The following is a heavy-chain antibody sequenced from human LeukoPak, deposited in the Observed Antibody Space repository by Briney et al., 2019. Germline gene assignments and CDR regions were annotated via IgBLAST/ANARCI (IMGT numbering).Heavy chain of an antibody. V-gene: IGHV4-59*11. CDR1: GSSLSSHS. CDR3: ARDNWGSLDY. J-gene: IGHJ4*02. CDR2: DSNSGNI. Sequence: SETLSLTCTVSGSSLSSHSWGWVRQPPGEGLEWIGYDSNSGNINYNPALKSRVTISVDTSERQFSLKLSSVSAAATAVYYCARDNWGSLDYWGQGILVTVSS. D-gene: IGHD7-27*01.